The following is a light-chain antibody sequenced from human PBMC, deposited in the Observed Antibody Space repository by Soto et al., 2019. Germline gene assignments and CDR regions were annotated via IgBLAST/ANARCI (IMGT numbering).Light chain of an antibody. J-gene: IGKJ5*01. CDR2: GSS. Sequence: EIVLTQPPATLSVSPGERATLPCRASQSVSSNLAWYQQKPGQAPRLLINGSSTRATGILARFSGSGSGTEFTLTISSLQSEAFAVYYYQQRSHWSFTTFGPGTRLDNK. CDR3: QQRSHWSFTT. V-gene: IGKV3-15*01. CDR1: QSVSSN.